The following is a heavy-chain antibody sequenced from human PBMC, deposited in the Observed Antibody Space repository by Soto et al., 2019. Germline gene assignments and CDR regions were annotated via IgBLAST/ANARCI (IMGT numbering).Heavy chain of an antibody. CDR1: GGSISSGGYY. CDR2: IYYSGST. Sequence: SETLSLTCTVSGGSISSGGYYWSWIRQHPGKGLEWIGYIYYSGSTYYNPSLKSRVTISVDTSKNQFSLKLSSVTAADTAVYYFARASILRGSGSGYYYYGMDVWGQGTTVTVSS. J-gene: IGHJ6*02. CDR3: ARASILRGSGSGYYYYGMDV. D-gene: IGHD3-10*01. V-gene: IGHV4-31*03.